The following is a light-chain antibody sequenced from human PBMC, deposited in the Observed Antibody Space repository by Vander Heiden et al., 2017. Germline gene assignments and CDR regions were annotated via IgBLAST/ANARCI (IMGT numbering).Light chain of an antibody. J-gene: IGKJ1*01. V-gene: IGKV1-5*03. Sequence: DIQMTQSPSTLSASVGDRVTITCRASQSISSWLAWYQQKPGKAPKLLIYKASSLESGVPSTFSGSGSGTEFTLTISSLQPDDIATYYCQQYKGYSRTFGQGTKVEIK. CDR2: KAS. CDR1: QSISSW. CDR3: QQYKGYSRT.